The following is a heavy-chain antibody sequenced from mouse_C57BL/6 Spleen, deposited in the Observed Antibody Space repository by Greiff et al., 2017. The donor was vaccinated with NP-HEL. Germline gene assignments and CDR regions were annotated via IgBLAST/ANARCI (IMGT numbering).Heavy chain of an antibody. CDR1: GYTFTSYW. J-gene: IGHJ3*01. CDR2: IDPSDSYT. CDR3: ARTGGTGAWFAY. V-gene: IGHV1-50*01. Sequence: VQLQQPGAELVKPGASVKLSCKASGYTFTSYWMQWVKQRPGQGLEWIGEIDPSDSYTNYNQKFKGRATLTVDTSSITAYMQLSSLTSEDSAVYYCARTGGTGAWFAYWGQGTLVTVSA.